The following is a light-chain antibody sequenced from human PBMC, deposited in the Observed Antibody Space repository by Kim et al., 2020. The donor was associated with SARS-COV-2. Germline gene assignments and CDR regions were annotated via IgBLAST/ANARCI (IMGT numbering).Light chain of an antibody. Sequence: GQSVTSSCTGTSSDVGTSNRVSWYQQPPGTAPKLMIYEVTNRPSGVPDRFSGSKSGNTASLTISGLQVEDEADYYCSSFTTSSTWVFGGGTQLTVL. CDR3: SSFTTSSTWV. V-gene: IGLV2-18*02. CDR2: EVT. CDR1: SSDVGTSNR. J-gene: IGLJ3*02.